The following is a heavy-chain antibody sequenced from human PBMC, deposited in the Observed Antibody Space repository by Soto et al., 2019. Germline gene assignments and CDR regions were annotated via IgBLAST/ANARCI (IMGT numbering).Heavy chain of an antibody. Sequence: SETMSLTCAVYGESFSGYIWTWIRQTPGKGLQWIGQINHSGSTTYSPSFKSRVTISVDTSKNQFSLKLTSVTAADTAVYYCAREGGGSYGAFDIWGQGTMVTVSS. D-gene: IGHD1-26*01. CDR2: INHSGST. CDR3: AREGGGSYGAFDI. CDR1: GESFSGYI. J-gene: IGHJ3*02. V-gene: IGHV4-34*01.